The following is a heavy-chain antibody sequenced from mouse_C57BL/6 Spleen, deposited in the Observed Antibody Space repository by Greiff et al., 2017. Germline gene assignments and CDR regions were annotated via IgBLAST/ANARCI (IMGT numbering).Heavy chain of an antibody. CDR1: GYAFSSYW. V-gene: IGHV1-80*01. CDR3: AGYPEFAY. J-gene: IGHJ3*01. Sequence: QVQLQQSGAELVKPGASVKISCKASGYAFSSYWMIWVKQRPGKGLEWIGQIYPGDGATNYNGKFKGQATLTADKSSSTAYMQLSSLTSEDSAVYFCAGYPEFAYWGQGTLVTVSA. CDR2: IYPGDGAT.